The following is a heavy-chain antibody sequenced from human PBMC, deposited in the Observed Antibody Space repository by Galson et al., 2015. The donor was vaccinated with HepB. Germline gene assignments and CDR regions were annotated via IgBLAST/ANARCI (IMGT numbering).Heavy chain of an antibody. V-gene: IGHV3-33*01. CDR2: IWYDGSNK. D-gene: IGHD3-22*01. CDR1: GFTFSSYG. J-gene: IGHJ2*01. Sequence: SLRLSCAASGFTFSSYGMHWVRQAPGKGLEWVAVIWYDGSNKYYADSVKGRFTISRDNSKNTLYLQMNSLRAEDTAVYYCARDPDSSGYYYVMKDWYFDLWGRGTLVTVSS. CDR3: ARDPDSSGYYYVMKDWYFDL.